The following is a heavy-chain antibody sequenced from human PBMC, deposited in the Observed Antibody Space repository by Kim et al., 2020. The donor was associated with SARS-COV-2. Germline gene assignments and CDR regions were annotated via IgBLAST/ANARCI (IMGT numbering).Heavy chain of an antibody. Sequence: GESLKISCQGSGYSFTSYWISWVRQMPGKGLEWMGKIDPTDSHINYSPSFQGHVTISADKSITTAYLQWSSLKASDTAMYYCARHYRRDDFYFFDYWGQGTLVTVSS. CDR3: ARHYRRDDFYFFDY. J-gene: IGHJ4*02. CDR2: IDPTDSHI. D-gene: IGHD3-3*01. CDR1: GYSFTSYW. V-gene: IGHV5-10-1*01.